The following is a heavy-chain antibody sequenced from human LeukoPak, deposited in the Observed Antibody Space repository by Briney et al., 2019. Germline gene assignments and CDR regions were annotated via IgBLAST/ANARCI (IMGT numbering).Heavy chain of an antibody. CDR3: ARGDYGDYVFDY. V-gene: IGHV4-4*07. CDR2: VDTSGNT. J-gene: IGHJ4*02. CDR1: GGSISGYY. D-gene: IGHD4-17*01. Sequence: PSETLSLTCTVSGGSISGYYWSWIRQPTGKGLEWIGRVDTSGNTNYNPSLKSRVTISVDTSKNQFSLKLSSVTAADTAVYYCARGDYGDYVFDYWGQGTLVTVSS.